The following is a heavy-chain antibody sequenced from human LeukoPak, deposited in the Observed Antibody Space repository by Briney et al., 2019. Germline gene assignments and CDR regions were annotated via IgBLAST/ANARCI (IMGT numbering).Heavy chain of an antibody. J-gene: IGHJ6*03. D-gene: IGHD2-2*02. V-gene: IGHV3-21*04. Sequence: GGSLRLSCAASGFTFSSYSMNWVRRAPGKGLEWVSSISSSSSYIYYADSVKGRFTISRDNSKNTLYLQMNSLRAEDTAVYYCAKYPVNSAAIQGYYYYYMDVWGKGTTVTVSS. CDR2: ISSSSSYI. CDR1: GFTFSSYS. CDR3: AKYPVNSAAIQGYYYYYMDV.